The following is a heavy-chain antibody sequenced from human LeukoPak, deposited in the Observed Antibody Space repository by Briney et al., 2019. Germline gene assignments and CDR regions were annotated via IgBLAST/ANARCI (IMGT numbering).Heavy chain of an antibody. CDR1: GGSISSSSYY. J-gene: IGHJ4*02. D-gene: IGHD1-26*01. CDR3: ARAGGSYPRGEYYFDY. V-gene: IGHV4-39*07. CDR2: IYYSGST. Sequence: SETLSLTCTVSGGSISSSSYYWGWIRQPPGKGLEWIGSIYYSGSTYYNPSLKSRVTISVDTSKNQFSLKLSSVTAADTAVYYCARAGGSYPRGEYYFDYWGQGTLVTVSS.